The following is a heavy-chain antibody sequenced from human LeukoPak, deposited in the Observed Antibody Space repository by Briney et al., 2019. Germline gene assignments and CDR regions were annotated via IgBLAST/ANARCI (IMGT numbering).Heavy chain of an antibody. CDR1: GGSISSYY. CDR2: IYYSGST. V-gene: IGHV4-59*01. CDR3: ARGVNSGYFDY. D-gene: IGHD1-26*01. Sequence: SETLSPTCTVSGGSISSYYWTWIRQPPGKGLEWIGYIYYSGSTNYNPSLKSRVTISVDTSKNQFSLKLTSVTAADTAVYYCARGVNSGYFDYCGQGTLVTVSS. J-gene: IGHJ4*02.